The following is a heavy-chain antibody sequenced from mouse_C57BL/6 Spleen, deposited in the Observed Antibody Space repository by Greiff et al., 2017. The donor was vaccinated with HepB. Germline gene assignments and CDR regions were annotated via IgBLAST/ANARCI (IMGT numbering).Heavy chain of an antibody. V-gene: IGHV1-39*01. CDR1: GYSFTDYN. J-gene: IGHJ4*01. Sequence: VHVKQSGPELVKPGASVKISCKASGYSFTDYNMNWVKQSNGKSLEWIGVINPNYGTTSYNQKFKGKATLTVDQSSSTAYMQLNSLTSEDSAVYYCAREDYTDYAMDYWGQGTSVTVSS. CDR2: INPNYGTT. CDR3: AREDYTDYAMDY. D-gene: IGHD1-1*01.